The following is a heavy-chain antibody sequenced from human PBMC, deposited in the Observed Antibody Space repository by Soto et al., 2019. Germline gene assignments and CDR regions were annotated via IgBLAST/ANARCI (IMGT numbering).Heavy chain of an antibody. CDR2: IYYSGST. CDR1: CGSISSYY. CDR3: ARSSSAGYIAARRFYYYGMDV. Sequence: PSETLSLTCTVSCGSISSYYWSWIRQPPGKGLEWIGYIYYSGSTNYNPSLKSRVTISVDTSKNQFSLKLSSVTAADTAVYYCARSSSAGYIAARRFYYYGMDVWGQGTTVTVSS. J-gene: IGHJ6*02. V-gene: IGHV4-59*01. D-gene: IGHD6-6*01.